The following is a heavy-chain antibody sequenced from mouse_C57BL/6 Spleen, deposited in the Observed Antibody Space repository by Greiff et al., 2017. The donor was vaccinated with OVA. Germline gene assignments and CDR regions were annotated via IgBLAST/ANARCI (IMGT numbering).Heavy chain of an antibody. CDR1: GYTFTSYW. Sequence: QVQLQQPGAELVMPGASVKLSCKASGYTFTSYWMHWVKQRPGQGLEWIGEIDPSDSYTNYNQKFKGKSTLTVEKSSSTAYMQLSSLTSEDSAVYYCARGRTGYYFDYWGQGTTLTVSS. D-gene: IGHD4-1*01. J-gene: IGHJ2*01. CDR2: IDPSDSYT. V-gene: IGHV1-69*01. CDR3: ARGRTGYYFDY.